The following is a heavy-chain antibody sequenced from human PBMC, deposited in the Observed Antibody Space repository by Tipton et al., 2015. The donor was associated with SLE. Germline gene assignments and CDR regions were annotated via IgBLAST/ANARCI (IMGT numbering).Heavy chain of an antibody. V-gene: IGHV4-34*01. CDR3: ARGSGESSSWHY. Sequence: TLSLTCAVYGGSFSGYYWSWIRQPPGKGLEWIGEINHSGSTNYNPSLKSRVTISVDTSKNQFSLKLSSVTAADTAVYYCARGSGESSSWHYWGQGTLVTVSS. D-gene: IGHD6-13*01. J-gene: IGHJ4*02. CDR1: GGSFSGYY. CDR2: INHSGST.